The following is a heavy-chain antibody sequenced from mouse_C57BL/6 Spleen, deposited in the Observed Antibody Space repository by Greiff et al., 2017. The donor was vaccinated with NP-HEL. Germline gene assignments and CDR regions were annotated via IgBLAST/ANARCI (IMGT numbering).Heavy chain of an antibody. CDR1: GYTFTSYW. Sequence: QVHVKQSGAELAKPGASVKLSCKASGYTFTSYWMHWVKQRPGQGLDWIGYINPSSGYTKYNQKFKDKATLTADKSSSTAYMQLSSLTYEDSAVYYCARQLRLRQDAMDYWGQGTSVTVSS. CDR2: INPSSGYT. V-gene: IGHV1-7*01. CDR3: ARQLRLRQDAMDY. J-gene: IGHJ4*01. D-gene: IGHD3-2*02.